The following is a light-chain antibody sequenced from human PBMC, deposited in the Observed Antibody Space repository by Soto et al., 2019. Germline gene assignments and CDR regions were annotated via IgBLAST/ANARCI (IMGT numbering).Light chain of an antibody. CDR1: QSISSY. Sequence: DLQMTQSPSSLSASVGDRVTITCRASQSISSYLNWYQQKPGKAPKLLIYAASSLQSGVPSRFSGSGSGTDFTLTISSLQPEDFATYYCQQSYSTPRKYTFGQGTKLEIK. CDR3: QQSYSTPRKYT. J-gene: IGKJ2*01. V-gene: IGKV1-39*01. CDR2: AAS.